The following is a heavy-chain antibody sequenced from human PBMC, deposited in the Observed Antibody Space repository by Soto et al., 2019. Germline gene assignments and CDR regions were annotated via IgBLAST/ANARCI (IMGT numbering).Heavy chain of an antibody. J-gene: IGHJ4*02. CDR2: VSGNGGGT. CDR3: AKESYSSSCLDY. D-gene: IGHD6-13*01. CDR1: GFTFNNYA. Sequence: GGSLRLSCAASGFTFNNYAMTWVRQAPGKGLEWVSGVSGNGGGTYYAGSVKGRFTISRDNSKNTLYLQMNTLTSEDTAVYYCAKESYSSSCLDYWGQGTLVTVSS. V-gene: IGHV3-23*01.